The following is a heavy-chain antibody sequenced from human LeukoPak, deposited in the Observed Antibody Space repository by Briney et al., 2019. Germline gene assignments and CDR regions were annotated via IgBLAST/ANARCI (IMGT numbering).Heavy chain of an antibody. V-gene: IGHV1-69*06. CDR2: IIPIFGTA. J-gene: IGHJ5*02. Sequence: SVKVSCKASGGTFSSYAISWVRQAPGQGLGWMGGIIPIFGTANYAQKFQGRVTITADKSTSTAYMELSSLRSEDTAVYYCARDEDYYDSSGYLGPWGQGTLVTVSS. D-gene: IGHD3-22*01. CDR3: ARDEDYYDSSGYLGP. CDR1: GGTFSSYA.